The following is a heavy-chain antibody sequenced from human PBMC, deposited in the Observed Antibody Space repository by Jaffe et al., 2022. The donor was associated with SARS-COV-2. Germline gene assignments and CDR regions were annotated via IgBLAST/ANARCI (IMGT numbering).Heavy chain of an antibody. J-gene: IGHJ4*02. V-gene: IGHV3-66*02. CDR2: IFSGGTT. Sequence: EVQVVESGGGLVQPGGSLRLSCAASGLTVSSKYMTWVRQAPGKGLEWVSAIFSGGTTSHADSVKGRFTISRDNSKDTVFLQMNNLRAEDTAMYYCATWLEDYGEVWGQGTLVTVSS. CDR1: GLTVSSKY. CDR3: ATWLEDYGEV. D-gene: IGHD4-17*01.